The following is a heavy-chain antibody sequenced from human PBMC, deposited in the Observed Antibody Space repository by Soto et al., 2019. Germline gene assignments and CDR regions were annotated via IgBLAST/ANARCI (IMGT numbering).Heavy chain of an antibody. J-gene: IGHJ1*01. CDR3: ARGSSTASGFLQY. Sequence: QVQLQQWGAGLLTPSETLSLTCAVSGGSFSGYFWSWIRQPPGKGLEWIGEITPSGGTNYNPSLRSRVTISVATSKHHFSLKVTSVTAADTGVYYCARGSSTASGFLQYWGQGSPVIVSS. D-gene: IGHD6-25*01. CDR1: GGSFSGYF. CDR2: ITPSGGT. V-gene: IGHV4-34*01.